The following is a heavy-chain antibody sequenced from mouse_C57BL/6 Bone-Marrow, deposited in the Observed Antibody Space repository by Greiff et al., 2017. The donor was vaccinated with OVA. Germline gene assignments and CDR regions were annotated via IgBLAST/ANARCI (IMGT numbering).Heavy chain of an antibody. CDR1: GYTFTSYG. D-gene: IGHD1-1*01. J-gene: IGHJ4*01. Sequence: VQLQQSGAELARPGASVKLSCKASGYTFTSYGISWVKQRTGQGLEWIGEIYPRSGNTYYNEKFKGKATLTADKSSSTAYMELRSLTSEDSAVYFCARRKDYYGSSTAMDYWGQGTSVTVSS. CDR2: IYPRSGNT. V-gene: IGHV1-81*01. CDR3: ARRKDYYGSSTAMDY.